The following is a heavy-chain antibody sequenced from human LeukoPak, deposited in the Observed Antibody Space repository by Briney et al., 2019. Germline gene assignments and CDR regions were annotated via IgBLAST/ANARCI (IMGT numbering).Heavy chain of an antibody. CDR3: ARVRGGYVFHFDY. V-gene: IGHV4-31*03. Sequence: SETLSLTCTVPGGSISSGGYYWSWIRQHPGKGLEWIGYIYYSGSTYYNPSLKSRVTISVDTSKNQFSLKLSSVTAADTAVYYCARVRGGYVFHFDYWGQGTLVTVSS. CDR1: GGSISSGGYY. CDR2: IYYSGST. D-gene: IGHD5-12*01. J-gene: IGHJ4*02.